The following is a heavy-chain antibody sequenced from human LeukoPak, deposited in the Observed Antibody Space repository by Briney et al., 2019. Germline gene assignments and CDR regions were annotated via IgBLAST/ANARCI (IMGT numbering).Heavy chain of an antibody. CDR2: TSGIGAGT. D-gene: IGHD4-17*01. Sequence: PGGSLRPSCSVSGFTFSSYAMSWVRQAPGKGLEWVSTTSGIGAGTYYADSVRGRFTISRDNAKNTLYLQMNSLRAEDTAVYYCARETGSAVGSTDFDYWGQGTLVTVSS. V-gene: IGHV3-23*01. CDR1: GFTFSSYA. CDR3: ARETGSAVGSTDFDY. J-gene: IGHJ4*02.